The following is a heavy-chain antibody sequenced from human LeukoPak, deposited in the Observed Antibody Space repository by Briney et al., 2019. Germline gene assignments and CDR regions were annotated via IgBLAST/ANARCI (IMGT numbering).Heavy chain of an antibody. CDR2: ISGSGGST. CDR3: AKEPFLRYFDWLFPSSYFDY. CDR1: GFTFSSYA. Sequence: GGSLRLSCAASGFTFSSYAMSWVRQAPGKGLEWVSAISGSGGSTYYADSVKGRFTIFRDNSKNTLYLQMNSLRAEDTAVYYCAKEPFLRYFDWLFPSSYFDYWGQGTLVTVSS. D-gene: IGHD3-9*01. J-gene: IGHJ4*02. V-gene: IGHV3-23*01.